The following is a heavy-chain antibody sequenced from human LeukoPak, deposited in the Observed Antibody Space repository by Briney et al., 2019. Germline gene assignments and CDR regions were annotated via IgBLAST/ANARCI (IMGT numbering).Heavy chain of an antibody. CDR1: GLSVRGNY. V-gene: IGHV3-53*01. CDR2: IYSGDRR. D-gene: IGHD6-13*01. Sequence: GGSLRLPCEVSGLSVRGNYMSWVRQAPGKGLEWVSVIYSGDRRYYADSVKGRFTISRDTSKNTLYLQMNNLRADDTARYYCTRDLTGTTWSENDYWGQGTLVTISS. J-gene: IGHJ4*02. CDR3: TRDLTGTTWSENDY.